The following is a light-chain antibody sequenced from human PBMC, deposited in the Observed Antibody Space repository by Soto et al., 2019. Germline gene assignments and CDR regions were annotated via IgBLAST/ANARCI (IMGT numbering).Light chain of an antibody. CDR2: WAS. CDR3: QQYYSTPWT. J-gene: IGKJ1*01. CDR1: QSVLYSSSNKNH. V-gene: IGKV4-1*01. Sequence: DIVMTQSPDSLAVSPGERATINCKSSQSVLYSSSNKNHLAWYQQKPGQPPKLLLHWASTRESGVPDRFSDSGSGTDFTVSISSLQAEDVAVYYCQQYYSTPWTFGQGTKVEIK.